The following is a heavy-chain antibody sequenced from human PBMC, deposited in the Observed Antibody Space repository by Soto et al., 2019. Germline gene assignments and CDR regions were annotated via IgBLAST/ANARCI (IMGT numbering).Heavy chain of an antibody. D-gene: IGHD2-15*01. CDR2: IAYDGSNA. CDR1: GFTFRNHA. V-gene: IGHV3-30-3*01. CDR3: ARGDREDILVVVGVRPGEYGIDI. J-gene: IGHJ6*02. Sequence: QVQLVESGGGVVQPGGSLRLSCAASGFTFRNHAMHWVRQAPGKGLECLAVIAYDGSNAFYRDSVKGRFTISRDNSKNTLYLHMNSLRSEDTGVYYCARGDREDILVVVGVRPGEYGIDIWGQGTTVTVSS.